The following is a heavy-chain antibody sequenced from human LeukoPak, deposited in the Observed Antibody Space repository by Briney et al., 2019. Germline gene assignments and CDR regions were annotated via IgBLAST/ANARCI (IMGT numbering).Heavy chain of an antibody. V-gene: IGHV4-39*01. CDR3: ARWAAGAPADY. D-gene: IGHD6-19*01. CDR2: IHYSGTT. CDR1: GASIISSSHY. Sequence: SETLSLTCAVSGASIISSSHYWGWIRQPPGKGLEWIGTIHYSGTTYYNPSVKSRVTISVDTSKNQFSLRLSSVTAADTAAYFCARWAAGAPADYWGRGTLVTVSS. J-gene: IGHJ4*02.